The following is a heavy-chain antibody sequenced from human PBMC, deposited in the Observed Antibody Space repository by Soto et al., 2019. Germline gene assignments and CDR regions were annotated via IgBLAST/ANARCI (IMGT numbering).Heavy chain of an antibody. J-gene: IGHJ4*02. CDR2: IGGSGYST. CDR1: GFAFSSYA. D-gene: IGHD4-17*01. V-gene: IGHV3-23*01. CDR3: ARAEDDYGDQDHFDF. Sequence: EVQLLESGGGLVQPGGSLRLSCAASGFAFSSYAMSWVRQAPGKGLGWVPGIGGSGYSTHYADSVRGRFIISRDNSKNTMYLQMNSLRVEDTAIYYCARAEDDYGDQDHFDFWGQGTLVTVSS.